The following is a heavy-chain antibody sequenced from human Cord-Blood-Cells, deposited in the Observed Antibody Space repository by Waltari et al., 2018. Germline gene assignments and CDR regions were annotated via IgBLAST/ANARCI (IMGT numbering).Heavy chain of an antibody. J-gene: IGHJ6*03. CDR2: INHSGST. Sequence: QVQLQQWGAGLLKPSETLSLTCAVYGGSFSGYYWSWIRQPPGKGLEWIGEINHSGSTNSNPSLKIRGTISVDTSKNQFSRKLSSVTAADTAVYYCARRQPYSYGYYYYYYMDVWGKGTTVTVSS. V-gene: IGHV4-34*01. CDR1: GGSFSGYY. CDR3: ARRQPYSYGYYYYYYMDV. D-gene: IGHD5-18*01.